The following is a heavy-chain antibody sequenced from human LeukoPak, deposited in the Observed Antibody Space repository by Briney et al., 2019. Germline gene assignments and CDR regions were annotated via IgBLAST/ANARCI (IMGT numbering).Heavy chain of an antibody. D-gene: IGHD5-12*01. J-gene: IGHJ4*02. CDR3: AKELGGYEVDY. CDR2: ISYDGSNK. V-gene: IGHV3-30*18. CDR1: GFTFSSYG. Sequence: GGSLRLSCAASGFTFSSYGMHWVRQAPGKGLEWVAVISYDGSNKYYADSVKGRFTVSRDNSKNTLYLQMNSLRAEDTAVYYCAKELGGYEVDYWGQGTLVTVSS.